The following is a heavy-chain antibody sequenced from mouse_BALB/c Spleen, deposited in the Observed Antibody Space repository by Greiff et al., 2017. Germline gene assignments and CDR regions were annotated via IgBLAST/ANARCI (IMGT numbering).Heavy chain of an antibody. CDR2: IYPGNSDT. J-gene: IGHJ4*01. CDR1: GYTFTSYW. D-gene: IGHD2-2*01. V-gene: IGHV1-5*01. CDR3: TRNYYGYPLYAMDY. Sequence: VQLQQSGTVLARPGASVKMSCKASGYTFTSYWMHWVKQRPGQGLEWIGAIYPGNSDTSYNQKFKGKAKLTAVTSTSTAYMELSSLTNEDSAVYYCTRNYYGYPLYAMDYWGQGTSVTVSS.